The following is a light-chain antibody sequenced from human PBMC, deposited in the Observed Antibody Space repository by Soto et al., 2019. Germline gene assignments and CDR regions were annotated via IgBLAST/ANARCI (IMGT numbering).Light chain of an antibody. Sequence: EIVMTQSPATLSVSPGERATLSCRASQSVSSNLAWYQQKPGQAPRLLIYGPSTRAIGVPARFSGSRSGTEFTLTVSSLRSEHFAIYYCQRYDNWPPTFGPGTRLQIK. J-gene: IGKJ5*01. V-gene: IGKV3-15*01. CDR1: QSVSSN. CDR2: GPS. CDR3: QRYDNWPPT.